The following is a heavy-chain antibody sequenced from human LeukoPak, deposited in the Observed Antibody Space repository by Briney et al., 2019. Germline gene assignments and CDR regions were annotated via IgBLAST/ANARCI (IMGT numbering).Heavy chain of an antibody. CDR2: IHSDGSAT. J-gene: IGHJ4*02. D-gene: IGHD1-1*01. CDR3: AKDEGRLLNNWYLQY. V-gene: IGHV3-23*01. Sequence: GGTLRLSCGASGFPFSHFAMTWVRQTPGRGLEGVSAIHSDGSATHYADSVKGRFAISRDNSKNALYLQLNSLRAEDTAVYYCAKDEGRLLNNWYLQYWGQGTLVTVSS. CDR1: GFPFSHFA.